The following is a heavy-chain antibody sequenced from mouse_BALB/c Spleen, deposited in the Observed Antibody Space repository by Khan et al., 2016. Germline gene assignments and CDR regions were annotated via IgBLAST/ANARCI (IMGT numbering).Heavy chain of an antibody. J-gene: IGHJ1*01. D-gene: IGHD1-3*01. CDR1: GFYFSRYW. V-gene: IGHV4-1*02. CDR2: INPDSSKI. CDR3: ESSGSYCSIDV. Sequence: EVQLLESGGGLVQPGGSLKLSCAASGFYFSRYWMSWVRQAPGKGLEWIGEINPDSSKIYYTPSLKDKFIISRDNAKKTLYRQLRKVRAEDTDLSYYESSGSYCSIDVWGPGTSVTVSS.